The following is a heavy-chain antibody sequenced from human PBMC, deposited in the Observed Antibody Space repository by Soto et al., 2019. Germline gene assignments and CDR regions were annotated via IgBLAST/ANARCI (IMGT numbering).Heavy chain of an antibody. CDR2: ISGYNGNT. J-gene: IGHJ4*02. CDR3: ARGSRDGPYIAY. Sequence: QVQLVQSGAEVKKPGASVKVSCKTSGYSFVSYGISWVRQAPGQGLEWKGWISGYNGNTNYAQKFQGRVTMTTGTSTSTAYMELRSLNSDDTAVYYCARGSRDGPYIAYWGQGSLVTVSS. V-gene: IGHV1-18*01. CDR1: GYSFVSYG.